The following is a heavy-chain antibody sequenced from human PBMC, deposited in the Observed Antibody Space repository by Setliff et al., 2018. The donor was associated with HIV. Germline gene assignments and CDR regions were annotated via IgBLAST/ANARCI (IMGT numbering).Heavy chain of an antibody. D-gene: IGHD6-19*01. CDR3: ARALAVAATWFDP. CDR2: INPEDHET. Sequence: ASVKVSCKASGYAFTDYYMHWVQQAPGKGLEWVGRINPEDHETVYAEKFQGRVTITADTSTDTVYMELSSLRSEDTAVYFCARALAVAATWFDPWGQGTLVTVSS. J-gene: IGHJ5*02. V-gene: IGHV1-69-2*01. CDR1: GYAFTDYY.